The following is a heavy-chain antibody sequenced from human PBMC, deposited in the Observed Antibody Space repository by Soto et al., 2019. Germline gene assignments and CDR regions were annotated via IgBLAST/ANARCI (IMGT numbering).Heavy chain of an antibody. D-gene: IGHD5-18*01. Sequence: SETLSLTCTVSGGSISSGSYYWGWIRQPPGKGLEWIGSIYYRGSTYYNPSLKSRVTVSVDTSKNQFSLNLSSVTAADTAVYYCAREHGFSYGLNYFDPWGQGTLVTSPQ. CDR2: IYYRGST. CDR1: GGSISSGSYY. V-gene: IGHV4-39*07. J-gene: IGHJ5*02. CDR3: AREHGFSYGLNYFDP.